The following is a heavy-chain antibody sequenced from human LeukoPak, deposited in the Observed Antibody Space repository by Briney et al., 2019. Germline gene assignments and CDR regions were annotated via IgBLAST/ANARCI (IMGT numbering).Heavy chain of an antibody. Sequence: GGSLRLSCAASGFTFDDYAMHWVRQAPGKGLEWVSGISWNSGSIGYADSVKGRFAISRDNAKNSLYLQMNSLRAEDTALYYCAKEGQLPYWGQGTLVTVSS. CDR3: AKEGQLPY. CDR1: GFTFDDYA. V-gene: IGHV3-9*01. D-gene: IGHD2-2*01. J-gene: IGHJ4*02. CDR2: ISWNSGSI.